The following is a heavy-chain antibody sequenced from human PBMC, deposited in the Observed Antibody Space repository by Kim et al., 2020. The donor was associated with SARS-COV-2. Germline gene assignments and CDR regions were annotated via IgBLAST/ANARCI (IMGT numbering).Heavy chain of an antibody. Sequence: SETLSLTCTVSGGSISSSSYYWGWIRQPPGKGLEWIGSIYYSGSTYYNPSLKSRVTISVDTSKNQFSLKLSSVTAADTAVYYCARDEADYGSGGNWFDPWGQGTLVTVSS. CDR2: IYYSGST. CDR3: ARDEADYGSGGNWFDP. J-gene: IGHJ5*02. V-gene: IGHV4-39*07. CDR1: GGSISSSSYY. D-gene: IGHD3-10*01.